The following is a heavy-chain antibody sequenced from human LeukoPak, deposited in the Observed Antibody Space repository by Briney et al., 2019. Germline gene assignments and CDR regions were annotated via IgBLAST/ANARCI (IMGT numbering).Heavy chain of an antibody. CDR1: GFTVSSNY. V-gene: IGHV3-66*01. CDR3: ARTPSISSSWYYFDY. D-gene: IGHD6-13*01. J-gene: IGHJ4*02. CDR2: IYSGGSA. Sequence: GGSLRLSCAASGFTVSSNYMSWVRQAPGKGLEWVSVIYSGGSAYYADSVKGRFTISRNNSKNTLYLQMNSLRAEDTAVYYCARTPSISSSWYYFDYWGQGTLVTVSS.